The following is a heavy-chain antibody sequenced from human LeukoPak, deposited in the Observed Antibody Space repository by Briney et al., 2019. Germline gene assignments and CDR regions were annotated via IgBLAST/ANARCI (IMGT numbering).Heavy chain of an antibody. CDR1: GYPFTGYY. D-gene: IGHD2-21*02. Sequence: ASVKVSCKASGYPFTGYYMHWVRQAPGQGLEWMGWINPNSGGTNSAQKFQGRVTMTRDTSISTAYMELSRLRSDDTAVYYCARDHCSDNDCYEQYYYGMDVWGQGTTVTVSS. J-gene: IGHJ6*02. CDR2: INPNSGGT. CDR3: ARDHCSDNDCYEQYYYGMDV. V-gene: IGHV1-2*02.